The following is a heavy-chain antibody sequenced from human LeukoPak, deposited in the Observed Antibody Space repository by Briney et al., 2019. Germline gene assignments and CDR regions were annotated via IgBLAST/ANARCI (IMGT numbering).Heavy chain of an antibody. D-gene: IGHD1-26*01. CDR1: GGSFSGYY. CDR3: ARPRGARYYYFDY. V-gene: IGHV4-34*01. J-gene: IGHJ4*02. CDR2: INHSGST. Sequence: PSETLSLTCAVYGGSFSGYYWSWIRQPPGKGLEWIGEINHSGSTNYNPSLKRRVTISVDTSKNQFSLKLSSVTAADTAVYYCARPRGARYYYFDYWGQGTLVTVSS.